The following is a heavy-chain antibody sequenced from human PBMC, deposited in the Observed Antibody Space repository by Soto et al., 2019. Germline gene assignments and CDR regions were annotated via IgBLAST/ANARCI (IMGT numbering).Heavy chain of an antibody. V-gene: IGHV3-53*01. J-gene: IGHJ3*02. CDR2: IYSGGGT. Sequence: QTGGSLRLSCEASGFSVTNNYMYWVRQAPGKGLEWVSLIYSGGGTHYADFVNGRFIISRDNSKNTPHLQMDKLRAEDTAIYYCARDIACSSSSCQGDNFDIWGRGTLVTVSS. D-gene: IGHD2-2*01. CDR3: ARDIACSSSSCQGDNFDI. CDR1: GFSVTNNY.